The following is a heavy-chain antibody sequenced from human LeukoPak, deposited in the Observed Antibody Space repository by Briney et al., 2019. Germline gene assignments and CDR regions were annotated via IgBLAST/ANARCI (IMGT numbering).Heavy chain of an antibody. CDR1: GFTFSSYG. Sequence: GGSLRLSCAASGFTFSSYGMHWVRQAPGKGLDWVAVISYDGSDKFYADSVKGRFTISRDSSNNTLYLQMNSLRGDDTAVYYCARDTRGSYNYYYYMDVWGKGTTVTISS. J-gene: IGHJ6*03. D-gene: IGHD1-26*01. CDR2: ISYDGSDK. CDR3: ARDTRGSYNYYYYMDV. V-gene: IGHV3-30*03.